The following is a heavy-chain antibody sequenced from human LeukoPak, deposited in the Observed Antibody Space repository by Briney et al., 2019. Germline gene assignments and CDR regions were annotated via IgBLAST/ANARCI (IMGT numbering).Heavy chain of an antibody. V-gene: IGHV4-59*12. Sequence: SETLSLTCTVSGGSISSYYWNWIRQPPGKGLEWIGYIYYSGSTNYNPSLKSRVTISVETSKNQFSLKLSSVTAADTAVYYCAGYYYDSREPRFDYWGQGTLVTVSS. CDR1: GGSISSYY. D-gene: IGHD3-22*01. J-gene: IGHJ4*02. CDR3: AGYYYDSREPRFDY. CDR2: IYYSGST.